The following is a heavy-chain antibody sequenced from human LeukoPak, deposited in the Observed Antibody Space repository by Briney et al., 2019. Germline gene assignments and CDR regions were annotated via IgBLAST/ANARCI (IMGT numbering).Heavy chain of an antibody. D-gene: IGHD1-26*01. V-gene: IGHV3-64D*06. J-gene: IGHJ4*02. CDR1: GFTFSSFA. Sequence: GGSLRLSCSASGFTFSSFAMHWVRQAPGKGLEYVSAISSNGATTYYADSVKGRFTISRDNSKNTLYLQMSSLRGEDTAVYYCTTDPWELPKDYWGQGSLVTVSS. CDR3: TTDPWELPKDY. CDR2: ISSNGATT.